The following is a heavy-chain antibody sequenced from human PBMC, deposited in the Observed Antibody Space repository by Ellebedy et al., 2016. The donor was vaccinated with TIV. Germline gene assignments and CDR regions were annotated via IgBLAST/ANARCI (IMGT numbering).Heavy chain of an antibody. CDR3: ARRLGARPPDY. V-gene: IGHV4-34*01. Sequence: SETLSLXXAVYGGSFSGYYWSWIRQPPGKGLEWIGEINHSGTTNYNPSLKSRVTISVDTSKNQFSLKLSSVTAADTAVYYCARRLGARPPDYWGQGTLVTVSS. CDR2: INHSGTT. J-gene: IGHJ4*02. CDR1: GGSFSGYY. D-gene: IGHD3-16*01.